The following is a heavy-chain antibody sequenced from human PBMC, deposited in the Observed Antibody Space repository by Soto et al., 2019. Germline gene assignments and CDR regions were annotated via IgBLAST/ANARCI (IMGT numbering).Heavy chain of an antibody. CDR3: ARRSSGWSDY. J-gene: IGHJ4*02. V-gene: IGHV1-2*02. CDR2: INPNSGGT. Sequence: ASVKVSCKASGYTFSDYYMHWVRQAPGQGLEWMGWINPNSGGTNFAQKFQGRVTMTRETSISTAYMELSSLTSDDTAMYYCARRSSGWSDYWGQGTLVTVSS. D-gene: IGHD6-19*01. CDR1: GYTFSDYY.